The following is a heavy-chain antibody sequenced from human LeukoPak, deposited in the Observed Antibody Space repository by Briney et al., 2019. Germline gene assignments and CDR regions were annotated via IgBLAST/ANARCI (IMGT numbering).Heavy chain of an antibody. J-gene: IGHJ4*02. V-gene: IGHV1-18*01. CDR3: TRTVLDCKNGVCYDY. CDR1: GYTFTNYG. D-gene: IGHD2-8*01. Sequence: ASVKVSCKTSGYTFTNYGISWVRQAPGQGLEWMGWISPYNGNTIYAQKLQGRVTVTIDTSTSTAYMELRSLRSDDTAVYYCTRTVLDCKNGVCYDYWGQGTLVTVSS. CDR2: ISPYNGNT.